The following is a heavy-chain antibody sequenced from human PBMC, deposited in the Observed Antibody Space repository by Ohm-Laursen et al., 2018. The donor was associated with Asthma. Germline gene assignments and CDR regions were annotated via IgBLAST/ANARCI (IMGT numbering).Heavy chain of an antibody. CDR1: GFTFSSYG. J-gene: IGHJ6*02. CDR2: ISYDGRNK. D-gene: IGHD6-19*01. CDR3: AKVLQAMAVAGIHYYGMDV. V-gene: IGHV3-30*18. Sequence: SLRLSCAASGFTFSSYGMHWVRQAPGKGVEGVAVISYDGRNKYYADSVKGRFTISRNNSKNTLYLQMNSLRAENTAVYYCAKVLQAMAVAGIHYYGMDVWGQGTTVTVSS.